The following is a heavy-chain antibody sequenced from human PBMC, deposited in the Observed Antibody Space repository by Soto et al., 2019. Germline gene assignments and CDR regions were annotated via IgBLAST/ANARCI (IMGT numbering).Heavy chain of an antibody. CDR3: ARDHGPYSSSVFFDY. Sequence: PGGSLRLSCAASGFTFSSYAMHWVRQAPGKGLEWVAVISYDGSNKYYADSVKGRFTISRDNSKNTLYLQMNSLRAEDTVVYYCARDHGPYSSSVFFDYWGQGTLVTVSS. V-gene: IGHV3-30-3*01. CDR2: ISYDGSNK. J-gene: IGHJ4*02. CDR1: GFTFSSYA. D-gene: IGHD6-13*01.